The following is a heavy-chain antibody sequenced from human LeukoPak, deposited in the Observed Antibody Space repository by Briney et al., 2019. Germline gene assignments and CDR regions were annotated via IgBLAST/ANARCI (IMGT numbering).Heavy chain of an antibody. D-gene: IGHD1-26*01. V-gene: IGHV3-23*01. Sequence: PGGSLRLSCAASGFTFSSYAMSWVRQAPGKGLEWVSAISGSGGSTYCADSVKGRFTISRDNSKNTLYLQMNSLRAEDTAVYYCAKDVSYVAGSSYFDYWGQGTLVTVSS. CDR3: AKDVSYVAGSSYFDY. CDR1: GFTFSSYA. CDR2: ISGSGGST. J-gene: IGHJ4*02.